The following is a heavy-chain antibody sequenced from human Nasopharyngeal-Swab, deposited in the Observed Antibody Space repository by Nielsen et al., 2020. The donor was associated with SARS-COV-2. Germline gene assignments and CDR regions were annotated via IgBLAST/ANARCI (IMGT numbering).Heavy chain of an antibody. V-gene: IGHV4-39*07. CDR1: GGSISSSSYY. D-gene: IGHD3-16*02. Sequence: SETLSLTCAVSGGSISSSSYYWGWIRQPPGKGLGWIGSIYYSGSTYYNPSLKSRVTISVDTSKNQFSLKLSSVTAADTAVYYCARGMGSDYVWGSYRYEDYFDYWGQGTLVTVSS. CDR2: IYYSGST. CDR3: ARGMGSDYVWGSYRYEDYFDY. J-gene: IGHJ4*02.